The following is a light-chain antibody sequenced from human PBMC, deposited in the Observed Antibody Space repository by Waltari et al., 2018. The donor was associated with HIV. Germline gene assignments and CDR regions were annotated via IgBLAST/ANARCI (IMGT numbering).Light chain of an antibody. CDR2: GAS. V-gene: IGKV3D-15*01. J-gene: IGKJ4*01. CDR3: QQYNNWPLT. Sequence: EIVMTQSPATLSVSPGARVPLPCRASQSVSSNLAWYQQKPGLAPRLLIYGASTSATGIPARFSGSGSGTDFTLTISSLQSEDFSVYYCQQYNNWPLTFGGGTKVEIK. CDR1: QSVSSN.